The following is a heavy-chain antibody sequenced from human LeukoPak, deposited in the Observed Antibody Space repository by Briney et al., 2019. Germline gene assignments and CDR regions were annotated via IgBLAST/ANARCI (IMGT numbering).Heavy chain of an antibody. CDR2: IYYSGST. D-gene: IGHD3-10*01. Sequence: AGTLSLTCTVSGGSISSSSYYWGWIRQPPGKGLEGSGSIYYSGSTYYNPSLKSRLPLSVATSQKPFSLKLSSVTPADTGVYYCARLGSGSGSYRGEYYFDYWGQGTLVTVSS. CDR3: ARLGSGSGSYRGEYYFDY. V-gene: IGHV4-39*01. CDR1: GGSISSSSYY. J-gene: IGHJ4*02.